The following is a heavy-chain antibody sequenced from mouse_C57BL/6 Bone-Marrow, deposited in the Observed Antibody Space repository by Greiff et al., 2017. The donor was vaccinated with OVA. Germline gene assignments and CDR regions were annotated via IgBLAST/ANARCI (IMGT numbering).Heavy chain of an antibody. J-gene: IGHJ2*01. V-gene: IGHV5-6*01. Sequence: EVQRVESGGDLVKPGGSLQLSCAASGYTFSSYGMSWVRQTPDKRLEWVATSSSGGSYTYYHDSVKGRCTISRDNAKNTLYLQMSSLKSEDTAMYYCARRVFDYWGQGTTLTVSS. CDR2: SSSGGSYT. CDR1: GYTFSSYG. CDR3: ARRVFDY.